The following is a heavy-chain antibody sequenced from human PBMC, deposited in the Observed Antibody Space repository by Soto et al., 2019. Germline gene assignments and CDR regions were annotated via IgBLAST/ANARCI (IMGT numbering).Heavy chain of an antibody. V-gene: IGHV4-31*03. CDR3: ARVCSSATCDEDY. D-gene: IGHD2-2*01. J-gene: IGHJ4*02. CDR2: IQNRGNT. Sequence: LSLTCTVSGGSFSSGGHFWGWIRQFPGKGLEWIGYIQNRGNTYYVPSLKSRVTISLDTSKNQFSLRLRSVTAADTAVYYRARVCSSATCDEDYWGQGTLVTSPQ. CDR1: GGSFSSGGHF.